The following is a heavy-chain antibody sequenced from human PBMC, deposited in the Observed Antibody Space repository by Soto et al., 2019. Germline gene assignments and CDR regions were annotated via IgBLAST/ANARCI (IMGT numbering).Heavy chain of an antibody. Sequence: QVQLMEAGGGVVQPGRSLRLSCGASGFSFNSSAMHWVRQAPGKGLEWVAVMSYDGTKKNNAESVKGRFIISRDNSKNTLFLQMNSLRIEDTAVYYCAKEYDFSGFWSGGLDNWGQGTLVIVSS. D-gene: IGHD3-22*01. CDR1: GFSFNSSA. CDR2: MSYDGTKK. CDR3: AKEYDFSGFWSGGLDN. V-gene: IGHV3-30-3*01. J-gene: IGHJ4*02.